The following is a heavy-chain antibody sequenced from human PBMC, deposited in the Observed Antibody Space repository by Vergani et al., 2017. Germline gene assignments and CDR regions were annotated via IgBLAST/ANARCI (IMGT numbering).Heavy chain of an antibody. D-gene: IGHD3-22*01. V-gene: IGHV3-30*02. Sequence: QVQLVESGGGVVQPGGSLRLPCAASGFTFSSYGMHWVRQAPGKGLEWVAFIRYDGSNKYYADSVKGRFTISRDNSKNTLYLQMNSLRAEDTAVYYCAKGHDYDSSGSYFQHWGQGTLVTVSS. CDR2: IRYDGSNK. J-gene: IGHJ1*01. CDR3: AKGHDYDSSGSYFQH. CDR1: GFTFSSYG.